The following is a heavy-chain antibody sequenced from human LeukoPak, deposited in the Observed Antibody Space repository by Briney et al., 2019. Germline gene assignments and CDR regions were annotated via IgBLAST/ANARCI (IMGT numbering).Heavy chain of an antibody. D-gene: IGHD2-21*02. V-gene: IGHV1-46*01. CDR2: INPSGGTT. J-gene: IGHJ3*02. Sequence: ASVKVSCKASGYTFTSYSLNWVRQAPGRGLEWMGIINPSGGTTTYAQKFQGRVTMTRDTSTSTVYMDLSSLRSEDTAVYYCARELISGDWTWDIWGQGTMVTVSS. CDR3: ARELISGDWTWDI. CDR1: GYTFTSYS.